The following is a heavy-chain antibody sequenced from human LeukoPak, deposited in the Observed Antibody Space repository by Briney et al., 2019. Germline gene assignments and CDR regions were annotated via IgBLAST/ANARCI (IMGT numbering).Heavy chain of an antibody. CDR3: AKDHIVAAGIKGSAFDI. CDR2: ISGSGGST. V-gene: IGHV3-23*01. J-gene: IGHJ3*02. CDR1: GFTFSSYA. Sequence: GGSLRLSCAASGFTFSSYAMSWVRQAPGKGLEWVSAISGSGGSTYYADSVKGRFTISRDNSKNTLYLQMNSLRAEDTAVYYCAKDHIVAAGIKGSAFDIWGQGTMVTVSS. D-gene: IGHD6-13*01.